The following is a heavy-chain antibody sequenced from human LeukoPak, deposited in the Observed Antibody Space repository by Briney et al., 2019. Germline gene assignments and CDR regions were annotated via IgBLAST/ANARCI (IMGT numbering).Heavy chain of an antibody. CDR2: INPNSGGT. V-gene: IGHV1-2*06. D-gene: IGHD6-19*01. J-gene: IGHJ5*02. CDR3: ASQKTDQWLVQGWFDP. CDR1: GYTFTGYY. Sequence: EASVKASCKASGYTFTGYYMHWVRQAPGQGLEWMGRINPNSGGTNYAQKFQGRVTMTRDTSISTAYVELSRLRSDDTAVYYRASQKTDQWLVQGWFDPWGQGTLVTVSS.